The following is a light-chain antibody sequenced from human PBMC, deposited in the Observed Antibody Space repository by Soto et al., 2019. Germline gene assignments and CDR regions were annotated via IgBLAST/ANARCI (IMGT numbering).Light chain of an antibody. V-gene: IGKV4-1*01. Sequence: IVMTQSPDSLAVSLGERATINCKSSQSVLFSSDNKNYLTWYQQKPGQPPKLLIYWASTRESGVPDRFSGAGSGTDFTLTISSLQAEDVAVYYCQQFYTILYTFGQGTKLEIK. CDR2: WAS. CDR1: QSVLFSSDNKNY. CDR3: QQFYTILYT. J-gene: IGKJ2*01.